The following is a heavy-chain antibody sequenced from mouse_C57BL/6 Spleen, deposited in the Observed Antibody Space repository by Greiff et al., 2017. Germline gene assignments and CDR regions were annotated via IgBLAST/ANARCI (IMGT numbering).Heavy chain of an antibody. CDR3: ARYTGTGYCDV. V-gene: IGHV7-3*01. Sequence: EVKLVESGGGLVQPGGSLSLSCAASGFTFTDYYMSWVRQPPGKALEWLGFIRNKANGYTTEYSASVKGRFTISRDNSQSILYLQMNALRAEDSATYYCARYTGTGYCDVWGTGTTVTVSS. J-gene: IGHJ1*03. D-gene: IGHD3-3*01. CDR2: IRNKANGYTT. CDR1: GFTFTDYY.